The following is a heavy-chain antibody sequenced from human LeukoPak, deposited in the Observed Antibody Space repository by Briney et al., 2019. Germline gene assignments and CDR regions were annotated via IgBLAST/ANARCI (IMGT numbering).Heavy chain of an antibody. D-gene: IGHD6-19*01. CDR2: INHSGST. J-gene: IGHJ4*02. V-gene: IGHV4-39*07. CDR1: GGSISSGGYY. CDR3: ARRGVRQWLDRITAFDY. Sequence: SETLSLTCTVSGGSISSGGYYWSWIRQPPGKGLEWIGEINHSGSTNYNPSLKSRVTISVDTSKNQFSLKLSSVTAADTAVYYCARRGVRQWLDRITAFDYWGQGTLVTVSS.